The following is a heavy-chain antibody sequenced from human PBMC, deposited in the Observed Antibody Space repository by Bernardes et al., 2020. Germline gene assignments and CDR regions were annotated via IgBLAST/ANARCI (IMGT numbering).Heavy chain of an antibody. CDR2: ISGRGGST. V-gene: IGHV3-23*01. D-gene: IGHD3-3*01. CDR1: GCPFSSYA. J-gene: IGHJ4*02. Sequence: GGSLRLSCEASGCPFSSYAMSWVRQAPGKGLDCVSVISGRGGSTYYTDSVKGRFTISRDISKNTLYLQMNSLRAEDTAVYYCARNIDYDFWSGPIDYWGQGTLVTVSS. CDR3: ARNIDYDFWSGPIDY.